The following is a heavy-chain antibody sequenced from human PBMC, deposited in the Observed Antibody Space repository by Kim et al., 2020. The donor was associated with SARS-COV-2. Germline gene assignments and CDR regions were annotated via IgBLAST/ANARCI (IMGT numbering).Heavy chain of an antibody. CDR1: GFTFGGYA. D-gene: IGHD2-2*01. J-gene: IGHJ5*02. Sequence: GGSLRLSCTASGFTFGGYAMRWFRQAPGKGLEWVAVISYDGSNRNTADSATGRGSFSRYNDKNKLNVQMNSHRAKTEAMYDCEKAGRYYSSTWGASPWG. V-gene: IGHV3-30*04. CDR2: ISYDGSNR. CDR3: EKAGRYYSSTWGASP.